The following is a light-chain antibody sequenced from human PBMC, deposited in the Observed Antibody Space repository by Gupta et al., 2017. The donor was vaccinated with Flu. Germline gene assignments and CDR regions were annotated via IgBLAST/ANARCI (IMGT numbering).Light chain of an antibody. CDR1: QDIRYY. V-gene: IGKV1-33*01. J-gene: IGKJ1*01. CDR2: DAS. CDR3: QHDDNLPWT. Sequence: DIDTTQSPSSRSASIGDRVTITRQASQDIRYYLNWYQQKPGKAPKLLLYDASNLEKGVPSRFSGGGSGTAFTFTISILHPADFATYYCQHDDNLPWTFGQGTKVEIK.